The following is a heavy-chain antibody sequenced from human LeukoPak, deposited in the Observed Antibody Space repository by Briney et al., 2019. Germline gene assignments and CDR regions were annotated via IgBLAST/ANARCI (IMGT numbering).Heavy chain of an antibody. D-gene: IGHD1/OR15-1a*01. CDR3: ARDGRTRYEIDY. CDR1: GFTFSNYS. Sequence: GGSLRLSCGASGFTFSNYSMNWVRQAPGKGLEWVSYINLYSTYIYYADSVRGRFTISRDNAKNSVYLQMNSLRAEDTAVYYCARDGRTRYEIDYWGQGTLVTVS. CDR2: INLYSTYI. V-gene: IGHV3-21*05. J-gene: IGHJ4*02.